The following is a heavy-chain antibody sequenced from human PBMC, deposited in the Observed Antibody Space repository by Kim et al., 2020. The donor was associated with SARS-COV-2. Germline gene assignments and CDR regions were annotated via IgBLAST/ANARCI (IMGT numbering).Heavy chain of an antibody. J-gene: IGHJ6*03. Sequence: PSLKSRVTISVDTSKNQFSLKLSSVTAADTAVYYCARERVTGDRSYMDVWGKGTTVTVSS. V-gene: IGHV4-30-2*05. CDR3: ARERVTGDRSYMDV. D-gene: IGHD7-27*01.